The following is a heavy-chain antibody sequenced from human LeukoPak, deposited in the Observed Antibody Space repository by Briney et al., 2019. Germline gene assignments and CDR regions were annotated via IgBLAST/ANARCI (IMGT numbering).Heavy chain of an antibody. V-gene: IGHV3-30*14. CDR3: ARGAAVTALFDY. Sequence: GRSLRLSCAASEFTFSSYTMHWVRQAPGKGLEWVAVISYDGTYIYYSDSVKGRFTISRDNSKNTLHLRMNNPTIDDTALYYCARGAAVTALFDYWGQGTLVTVSS. CDR2: ISYDGTYI. J-gene: IGHJ4*02. CDR1: EFTFSSYT. D-gene: IGHD4-17*01.